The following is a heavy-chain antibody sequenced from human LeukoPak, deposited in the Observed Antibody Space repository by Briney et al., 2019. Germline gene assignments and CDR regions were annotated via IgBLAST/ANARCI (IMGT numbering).Heavy chain of an antibody. CDR3: AREPIAVAGYYYYYGMDV. CDR2: IIPIFGTA. CDR1: GGTFSSYA. V-gene: IGHV1-69*06. Sequence: ASVKVSCKAFGGTFSSYAISWVRQAPGQGLEWMGGIIPIFGTANYAQKFQGRVTITADKSTSTAYMELSSLRSEDTAVYYCAREPIAVAGYYYYYGMDVWGQGTTVTVSS. D-gene: IGHD6-19*01. J-gene: IGHJ6*02.